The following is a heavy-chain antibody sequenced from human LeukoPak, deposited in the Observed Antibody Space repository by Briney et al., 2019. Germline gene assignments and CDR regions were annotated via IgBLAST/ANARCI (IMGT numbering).Heavy chain of an antibody. D-gene: IGHD4-17*01. J-gene: IGHJ4*02. CDR1: GGSISSYY. CDR3: ARHYGDYVGY. V-gene: IGHV4-59*04. CDR2: IYYSGST. Sequence: SETLSLTCTVSGGSISSYYWSWIRQPPGKGLEWIGYIYYSGSTYYNPSLKSRVTISVDTSKNQFSLKLSSVTAADTAVYYCARHYGDYVGYWGQGTLVTVSS.